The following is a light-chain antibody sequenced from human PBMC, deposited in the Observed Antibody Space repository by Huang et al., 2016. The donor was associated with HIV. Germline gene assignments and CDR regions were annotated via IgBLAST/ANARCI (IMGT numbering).Light chain of an antibody. CDR2: AAS. Sequence: ETVMTQSPVTLSVSPGDRASLSCRSSQLVSSHLAWYQQKPGQAPRLLSYAASTRATGVPARFSGSGAGTEFTLTISTLQSEDSAVYYCQQYNDFRSTFGPGTRVEIK. V-gene: IGKV3-15*01. CDR1: QLVSSH. J-gene: IGKJ3*01. CDR3: QQYNDFRST.